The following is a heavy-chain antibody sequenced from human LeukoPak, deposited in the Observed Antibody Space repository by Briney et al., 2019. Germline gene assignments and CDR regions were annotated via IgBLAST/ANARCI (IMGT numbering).Heavy chain of an antibody. CDR2: ISGSGGST. V-gene: IGHV3-23*01. Sequence: PGGSLRLSCAASGFTFSSYAMSWVRQAPGKGLEWVSGISGSGGSTDNADSVKGRFTISRDNSKNTLYLQMNSLRAEDTAVYYCAKDLHSSGWYLYFDYWGQGTLVTVSS. J-gene: IGHJ4*02. D-gene: IGHD6-19*01. CDR3: AKDLHSSGWYLYFDY. CDR1: GFTFSSYA.